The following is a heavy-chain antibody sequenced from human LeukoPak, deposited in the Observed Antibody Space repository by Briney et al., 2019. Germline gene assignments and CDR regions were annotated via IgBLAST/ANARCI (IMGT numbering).Heavy chain of an antibody. CDR2: ISYDGSNQ. CDR1: GFTFSSYG. D-gene: IGHD6-13*01. Sequence: GGSLRLSCAASGFTFSSYGMHWVRQAPGKGLEWVALISYDGSNQYYADSVKGRFTISRDNSKNTLYLQMNSLRAEDTAVYYCARESAAGTCDYWGQGTLVTVSS. J-gene: IGHJ4*02. CDR3: ARESAAGTCDY. V-gene: IGHV3-30*03.